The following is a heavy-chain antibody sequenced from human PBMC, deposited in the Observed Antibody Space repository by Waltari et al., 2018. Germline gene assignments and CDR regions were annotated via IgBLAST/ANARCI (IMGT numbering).Heavy chain of an antibody. CDR2: INPNSGGT. D-gene: IGHD2-2*01. J-gene: IGHJ4*02. CDR1: GYMFTNYY. V-gene: IGHV1-2*02. Sequence: QVQLVQSGAEVKKPGASVKIACKASGYMFTNYYMYWVRQAPGQGLEWMGWINPNSGGTNHAQKFQGRVTMTRDTSISTAYMELTRLRSDDTAVYFCARRKGYCTSSTCPHVQGYFGYWGQGTLVTVSS. CDR3: ARRKGYCTSSTCPHVQGYFGY.